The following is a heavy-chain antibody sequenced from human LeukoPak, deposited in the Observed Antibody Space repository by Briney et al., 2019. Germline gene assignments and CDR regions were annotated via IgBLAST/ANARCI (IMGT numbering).Heavy chain of an antibody. J-gene: IGHJ3*02. D-gene: IGHD3-9*01. CDR1: GFTFSSYG. CDR3: AKGPKHDILTGWRKTYNAFDI. CDR2: IRHDGRNK. Sequence: GGSLRLSCAASGFTFSSYGMHWVRQAPGKGLEWVTFIRHDGRNKYYADSLKGRFTISRDNSKNTLYLQMNSLRVEDTAVYYCAKGPKHDILTGWRKTYNAFDIWGQGTMVTVSS. V-gene: IGHV3-30*02.